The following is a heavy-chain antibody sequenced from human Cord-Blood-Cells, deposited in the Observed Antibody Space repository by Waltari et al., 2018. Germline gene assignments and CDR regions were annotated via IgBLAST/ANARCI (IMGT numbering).Heavy chain of an antibody. Sequence: QVQLQESGPGLVQPSETLSLTCAVSGYSISSGYYRGSTRHTPGKGLEWIGSIYHSGSTYYNPSLKSRVTISVDTSKNQFSLKLSSVTAADSAVYYCARGRLHGDSGYDYFDYWGQGTLVTVSS. D-gene: IGHD5-12*01. CDR2: IYHSGST. J-gene: IGHJ4*02. CDR1: GYSISSGYY. V-gene: IGHV4-38-2*01. CDR3: ARGRLHGDSGYDYFDY.